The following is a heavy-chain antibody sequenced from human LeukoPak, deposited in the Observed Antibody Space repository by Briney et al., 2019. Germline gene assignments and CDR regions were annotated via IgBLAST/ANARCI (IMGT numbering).Heavy chain of an antibody. CDR3: ARHVEEGWDAFDI. CDR1: GYSISSGYY. J-gene: IGHJ3*02. CDR2: IYHSGST. V-gene: IGHV4-38-2*01. Sequence: PSETLSLTCAVSGYSISSGYYWGWIRQPPGKGLEWIGSIYHSGSTYYNPSLKSRVTISVDTSKNQFSLKLCSVTAADTAVYYCARHVEEGWDAFDIWGQGTMVTVSS.